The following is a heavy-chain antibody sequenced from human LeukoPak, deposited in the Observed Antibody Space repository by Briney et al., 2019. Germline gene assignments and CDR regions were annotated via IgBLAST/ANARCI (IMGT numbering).Heavy chain of an antibody. J-gene: IGHJ4*02. CDR1: GFTFSSYW. D-gene: IGHD6-13*01. Sequence: GGSLRLSCAASGFTFSSYWMHWVRQAPGKGLVWVSRTNSDGTSTSYADSVKGRFTISRDNAKNTVYLQMNSLRDEDTAVYYCARSTYASSRQGYWGQGTLVTVSS. CDR2: TNSDGTST. V-gene: IGHV3-74*01. CDR3: ARSTYASSRQGY.